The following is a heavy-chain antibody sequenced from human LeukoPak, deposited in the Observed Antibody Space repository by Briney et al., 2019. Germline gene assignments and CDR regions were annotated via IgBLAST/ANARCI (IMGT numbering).Heavy chain of an antibody. CDR2: IYYSGST. V-gene: IGHV4-59*02. D-gene: IGHD6-19*01. CDR1: GGSVSSYY. Sequence: PSETLSLTCTVSGGSVSSYYWSWIRQPPGKGLEWIGYIYYSGSTNYNPSLKSRVTISVDTSKNQFSLKLSSVTAADTAVYYCARDYGGWAFDYWGQGTLVTVSS. CDR3: ARDYGGWAFDY. J-gene: IGHJ4*02.